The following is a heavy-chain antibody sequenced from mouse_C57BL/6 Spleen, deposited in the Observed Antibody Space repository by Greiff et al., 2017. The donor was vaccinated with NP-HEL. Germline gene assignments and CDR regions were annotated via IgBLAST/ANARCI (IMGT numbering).Heavy chain of an antibody. V-gene: IGHV1-76*01. Sequence: LEESGAELVRPGASVKLSCKASGYTFTDYYINWVKQRPGQGLEWIARIYPGSGNTYYNEKFKGKATLTAEKSSSTAYMQLSSLTSEDSAVYFCARLHTEDYYAMDYWGQGTSVTVSS. CDR2: IYPGSGNT. CDR1: GYTFTDYY. CDR3: ARLHTEDYYAMDY. J-gene: IGHJ4*01. D-gene: IGHD1-1*01.